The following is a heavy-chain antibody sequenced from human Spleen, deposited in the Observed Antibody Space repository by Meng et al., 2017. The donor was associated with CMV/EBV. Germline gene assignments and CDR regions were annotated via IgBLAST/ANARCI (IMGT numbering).Heavy chain of an antibody. CDR2: ISYDGSNK. CDR1: GFTFSSYA. J-gene: IGHJ4*02. V-gene: IGHV3-30-3*01. CDR3: ARGSTPVDGSSSVVEDY. Sequence: GSLRLSCAASGFTFSSYAMHWVRQAPGKGLEWVAVISYDGSNKYYADSVKGRFTISRDNSKNTLYLQMNSLRTEDTAVYYCARGSTPVDGSSSVVEDYWGRGTLVTVSS. D-gene: IGHD2-2*01.